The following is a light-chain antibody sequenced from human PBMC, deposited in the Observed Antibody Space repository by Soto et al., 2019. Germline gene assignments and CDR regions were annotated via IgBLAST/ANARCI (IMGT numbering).Light chain of an antibody. Sequence: QSALTQPASVSGSPGQSITISCTGTSSDVGGYNYVSWYQQHPGKAPKLMIYEDSNRPSGVPNRFSGSKSGNTTSLTISRLQDEDDADYYCSSDTSSSTRVFGTETKLTVL. V-gene: IGLV2-14*01. CDR3: SSDTSSSTRV. J-gene: IGLJ1*01. CDR1: SSDVGGYNY. CDR2: EDS.